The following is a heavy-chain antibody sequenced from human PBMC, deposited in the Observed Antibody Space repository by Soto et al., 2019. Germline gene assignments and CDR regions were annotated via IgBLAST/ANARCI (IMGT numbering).Heavy chain of an antibody. V-gene: IGHV4-34*01. CDR2: INHSGSI. D-gene: IGHD3-10*01. CDR3: ARVHPRGISVASPPATWFDP. Sequence: QVQLQQWGAGLLKPSETLSLTCAVYVGSFSGYYWSWIRQPPGKGLEWIGEINHSGSINHNPSLKARVTLSADTSKNQFSLNLRSVTAADTAVYYCARVHPRGISVASPPATWFDPWGQGTLVTVSS. CDR1: VGSFSGYY. J-gene: IGHJ5*02.